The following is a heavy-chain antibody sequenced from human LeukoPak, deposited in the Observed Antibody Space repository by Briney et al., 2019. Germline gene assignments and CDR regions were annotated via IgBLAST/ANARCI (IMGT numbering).Heavy chain of an antibody. Sequence: GGSLRLSCAASGFTVSSNYMSWVRQAPGKGLEWVSVIYSGGGTYYADSVKGRFTISRDNSKNTLYLQMNSLRAEDTAIYYCAKGPMGRGFDYWGQGTLVTVSS. D-gene: IGHD3-10*01. J-gene: IGHJ4*02. CDR2: IYSGGGT. V-gene: IGHV3-53*01. CDR1: GFTVSSNY. CDR3: AKGPMGRGFDY.